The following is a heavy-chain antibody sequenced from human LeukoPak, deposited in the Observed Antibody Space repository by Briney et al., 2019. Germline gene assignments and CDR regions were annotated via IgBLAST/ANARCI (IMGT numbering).Heavy chain of an antibody. CDR1: GGSISSYY. D-gene: IGHD6-13*01. CDR3: EKGGVGRWYGTVDY. CDR2: FHYSGST. Sequence: SETLSLTCTVSGGSISSYYWSWIRQPPGKGLEVIGYFHYSGSTNYNPSLKSRVTISVDTSKNQFSLKLRSVTAAYTAMCCGEKGGVGRWYGTVDYWGRETVVTVSS. J-gene: IGHJ4*02. V-gene: IGHV4-59*01.